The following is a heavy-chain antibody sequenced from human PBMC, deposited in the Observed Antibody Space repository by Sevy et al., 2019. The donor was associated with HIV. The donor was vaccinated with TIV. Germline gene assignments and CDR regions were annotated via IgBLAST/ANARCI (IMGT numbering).Heavy chain of an antibody. CDR2: IGCDGETT. J-gene: IGHJ3*01. Sequence: GGSLRLSGAASGFPYGSYSFYWVRQAPGKGLEYVSAIGCDGETTLYASSLKVRFTISRDNSKISVFLPMGRLRSEDMGVYYCASDSRTYHAFDLWGRGTMGIVSS. CDR1: GFPYGSYS. V-gene: IGHV3-64*01. CDR3: ASDSRTYHAFDL.